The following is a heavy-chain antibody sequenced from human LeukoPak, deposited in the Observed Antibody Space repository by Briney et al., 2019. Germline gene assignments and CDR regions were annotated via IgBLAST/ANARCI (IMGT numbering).Heavy chain of an antibody. Sequence: ASVKVSCKASGYTFTSYDINWVRQATGQGLEWMGWISAYNGNTNYAQKLQGRVTMTTDTSTSTAYMELRSLRSDDTAVYYCARLPRGYCSSTSCYPFDYWGQGTLVTVSS. CDR3: ARLPRGYCSSTSCYPFDY. D-gene: IGHD2-2*01. CDR1: GYTFTSYD. V-gene: IGHV1-18*01. CDR2: ISAYNGNT. J-gene: IGHJ4*02.